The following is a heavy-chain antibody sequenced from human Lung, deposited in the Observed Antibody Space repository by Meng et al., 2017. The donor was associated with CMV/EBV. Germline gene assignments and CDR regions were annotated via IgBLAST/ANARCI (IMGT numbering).Heavy chain of an antibody. V-gene: IGHV4-31*02. CDR2: LDYGGNT. D-gene: IGHD3-22*01. CDR3: ASHYDSSGYSSSAFGHHVDL. J-gene: IGHJ5*02. Sequence: SGNYYWSWIRQHPGKGLEWVGSLDYGGNTYYSPSLRGRVTTSVDTSKNQFSLKLSSVTAADSAVYYCASHYDSSGYSSSAFGHHVDLWGQGTLVTVSS. CDR1: SGNYY.